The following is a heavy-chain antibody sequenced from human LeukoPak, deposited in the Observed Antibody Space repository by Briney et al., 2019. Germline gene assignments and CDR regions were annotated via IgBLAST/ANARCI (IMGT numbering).Heavy chain of an antibody. CDR1: GGTFSSYA. CDR3: ARGISGSYTADY. J-gene: IGHJ4*02. V-gene: IGHV1-69*05. D-gene: IGHD1-26*01. Sequence: ASVKVSCKASGGTFSSYATSWVRQAPGQGLEWMGGIIPIFGTANYAQKFQGRVTITTDESTSTAYMELSSLRSEDTAVYYCARGISGSYTADYWGQGTLVTVSS. CDR2: IIPIFGTA.